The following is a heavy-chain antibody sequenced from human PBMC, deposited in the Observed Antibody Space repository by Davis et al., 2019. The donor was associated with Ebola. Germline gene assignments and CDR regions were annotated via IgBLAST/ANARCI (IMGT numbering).Heavy chain of an antibody. CDR3: APLEAGR. D-gene: IGHD6-13*01. Sequence: PGGSLRLSCAASGFTFSSYSMNWVHQAPGKRLEWVSSISSSSSYIYYADSVKGRFTISRDNAKNSLYLQMNSLRADDTAVYYCAPLEAGRWGQGTLVTVSS. V-gene: IGHV3-21*01. CDR1: GFTFSSYS. J-gene: IGHJ4*02. CDR2: ISSSSSYI.